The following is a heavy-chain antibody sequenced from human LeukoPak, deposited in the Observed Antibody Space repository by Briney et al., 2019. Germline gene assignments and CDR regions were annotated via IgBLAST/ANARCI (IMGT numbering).Heavy chain of an antibody. D-gene: IGHD5-18*01. CDR2: IALDGSYF. CDR1: RFTFSKYG. Sequence: PGRSLRLSCKALRFTFSKYGMFWVRQAPGKGLEWVAVIALDGSYFYYADSVKGRFTISRDNSKNTLYLQMNSLRAVDTAVYYCAKGGDPSMGHAFDIWGQGTVVTVSS. V-gene: IGHV3-30*18. J-gene: IGHJ3*02. CDR3: AKGGDPSMGHAFDI.